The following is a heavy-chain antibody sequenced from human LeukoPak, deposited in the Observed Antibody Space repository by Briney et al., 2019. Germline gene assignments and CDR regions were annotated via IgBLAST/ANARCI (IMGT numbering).Heavy chain of an antibody. V-gene: IGHV1-18*01. J-gene: IGHJ6*03. Sequence: ASVKVSCKASGYTFTSYGISWVRQAPGQGLEWMGWISAYNGNTNYAQKLQGRVNMTTDTSTSTAYMELRSLRSDDTAVYYCASGHCSSTSCYLYYYMDVWGKGTTVTVSS. CDR3: ASGHCSSTSCYLYYYMDV. CDR1: GYTFTSYG. D-gene: IGHD2-2*03. CDR2: ISAYNGNT.